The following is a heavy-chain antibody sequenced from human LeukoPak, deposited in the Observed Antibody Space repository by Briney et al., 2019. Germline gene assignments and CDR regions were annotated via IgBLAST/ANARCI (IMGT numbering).Heavy chain of an antibody. D-gene: IGHD6-13*01. CDR3: AKDSSSWYVPWFDP. CDR1: GFTFSSYA. Sequence: PGGSLRLSYAASGFTFSSYAMSWVRQAPGKGLEWVSAISGSGGSTYYADSVKGRFTISRDNSKNTLYLQMNSLRAEDTAVYYCAKDSSSWYVPWFDPWGQGTLVTVSS. V-gene: IGHV3-23*01. CDR2: ISGSGGST. J-gene: IGHJ5*02.